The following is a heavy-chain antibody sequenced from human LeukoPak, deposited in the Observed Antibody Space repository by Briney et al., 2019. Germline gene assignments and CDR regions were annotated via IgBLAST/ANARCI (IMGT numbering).Heavy chain of an antibody. V-gene: IGHV4-4*09. CDR3: ARGVSGYTYGSYYYYYMDV. D-gene: IGHD5-18*01. CDR2: IYTSGST. J-gene: IGHJ6*03. CDR1: DGSISSYY. Sequence: SETLSLTCTVSDGSISSYYWSWIRQPPGKGLEWIGYIYTSGSTNYNPSLKSRVTISVYTSKNQFSLKLSSVTAADTAVYYCARGVSGYTYGSYYYYYMDVWGKGTTVTVSS.